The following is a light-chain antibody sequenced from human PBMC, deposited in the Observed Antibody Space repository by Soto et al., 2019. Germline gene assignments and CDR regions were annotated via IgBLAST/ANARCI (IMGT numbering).Light chain of an antibody. Sequence: QSVLTQPASVSGSPGQSITISCTGTSSDVGGYNYVSWYQQHPGKAHKLMIYEVSNRPSGVSNRFSGSKSGNTASLTSSGLQAEDEADYYCSAYTSSSTKVFGTGTKLTVL. V-gene: IGLV2-14*01. CDR3: SAYTSSSTKV. J-gene: IGLJ1*01. CDR2: EVS. CDR1: SSDVGGYNY.